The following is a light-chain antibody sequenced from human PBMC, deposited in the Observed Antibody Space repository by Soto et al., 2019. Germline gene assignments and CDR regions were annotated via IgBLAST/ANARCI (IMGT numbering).Light chain of an antibody. CDR1: QSLTSDY. CDR2: DTD. V-gene: IGKV3-20*01. J-gene: IGKJ1*01. CDR3: QQYGRSLWT. Sequence: EIVLTQSPGTLSLSPGERATLSCRASQSLTSDYLSWYQQRPGQSPRLLIYDTDRRATDVPDRFRGSGSGTDFTLTITRLEPEDFAVYFCQQYGRSLWTSGQGTKVDIK.